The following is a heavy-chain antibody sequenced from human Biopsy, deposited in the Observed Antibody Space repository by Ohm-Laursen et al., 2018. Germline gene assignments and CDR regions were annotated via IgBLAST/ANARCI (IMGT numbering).Heavy chain of an antibody. CDR1: GYKFTSYG. CDR3: ARIAAAGWDNY. CDR2: ISGYNGNT. V-gene: IGHV1-18*01. Sequence: ASVKVSCKASGYKFTSYGMSWVRQAPGQGFEWMGRISGYNGNTNYAQKFQGRITMTIDAATSTGYMDLRSLKSDDTAVYYCARIAAAGWDNYWGQGTLVTVSS. J-gene: IGHJ4*02. D-gene: IGHD6-25*01.